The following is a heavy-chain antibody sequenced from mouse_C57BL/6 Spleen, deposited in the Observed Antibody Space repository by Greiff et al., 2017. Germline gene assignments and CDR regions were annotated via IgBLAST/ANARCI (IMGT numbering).Heavy chain of an antibody. CDR1: GYAFSSYW. Sequence: QVQLQQSGAELVKPGASVKISCKASGYAFSSYWMNWVKQRPGKGLEWIGQIYPGDGGTNYNGKFKGKATLTADKSSSTAYMQLSSLTSEDSAVYFGARRGTTVVATRYFDVWGTGTTVTVSS. CDR3: ARRGTTVVATRYFDV. CDR2: IYPGDGGT. J-gene: IGHJ1*03. V-gene: IGHV1-80*01. D-gene: IGHD1-1*01.